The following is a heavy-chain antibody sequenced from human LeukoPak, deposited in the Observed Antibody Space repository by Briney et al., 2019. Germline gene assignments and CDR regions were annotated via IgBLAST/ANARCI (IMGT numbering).Heavy chain of an antibody. CDR2: ISAYNGNT. CDR3: ARGGLRFLEWLLFHY. D-gene: IGHD3-3*01. J-gene: IGHJ4*02. CDR1: GYTFTSYG. Sequence: ASVKVSCKASGYTFTSYGISWGRQAPGQGLEWRGWISAYNGNTNYAQKLQGRVTMTTATSTSTAYMELRSLRSDDTAVYYCARGGLRFLEWLLFHYWGQGTLVTVSS. V-gene: IGHV1-18*01.